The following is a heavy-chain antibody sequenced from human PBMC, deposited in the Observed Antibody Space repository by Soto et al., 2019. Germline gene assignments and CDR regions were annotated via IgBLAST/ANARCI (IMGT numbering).Heavy chain of an antibody. CDR3: ARSQGGSSSLDIYYYYYYGMDV. CDR2: IIPIFGTA. D-gene: IGHD2-15*01. CDR1: GGTFSSYA. V-gene: IGHV1-69*01. Sequence: QVQLVQSGAEVKKPGSSVKVSCKAPGGTFSSYAISWVRQAPGQGLEWMGGIIPIFGTAKYAQKFQGRVTITADESTRTGYMELSSLRSADTAVYYCARSQGGSSSLDIYYYYYYGMDVWGQGTTVTVPS. J-gene: IGHJ6*02.